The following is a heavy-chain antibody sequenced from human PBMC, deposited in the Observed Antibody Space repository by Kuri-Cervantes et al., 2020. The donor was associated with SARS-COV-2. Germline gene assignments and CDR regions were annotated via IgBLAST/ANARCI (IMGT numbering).Heavy chain of an antibody. CDR2: IKSKTDGGTT. CDR1: GFTFRNAW. CDR3: TTELKTYYDILTGYYNLDY. V-gene: IGHV3-15*01. Sequence: LSLTCAASGFTFRNAWMSWVRQAPGKGREWVGRIKSKTDGGTTDYAAPAKGRFTISRDDSKNTLYLQMNSLKTEDTAVYYCTTELKTYYDILTGYYNLDYWGQGTLVTVSS. J-gene: IGHJ4*02. D-gene: IGHD3-9*01.